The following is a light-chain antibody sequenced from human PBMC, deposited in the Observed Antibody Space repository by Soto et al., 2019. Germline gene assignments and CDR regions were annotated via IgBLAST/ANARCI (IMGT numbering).Light chain of an antibody. Sequence: DIQMTQSPSSLSASVGDRVTITCRASQTINTLLNWYQQRPGKAPKLLIYAASSLQSGIPSRFSGSGSGTDFTLTINSLQPEDSATYYCQQSYSTPFTFGPGTKVDVK. CDR3: QQSYSTPFT. V-gene: IGKV1-39*01. CDR1: QTINTL. J-gene: IGKJ3*01. CDR2: AAS.